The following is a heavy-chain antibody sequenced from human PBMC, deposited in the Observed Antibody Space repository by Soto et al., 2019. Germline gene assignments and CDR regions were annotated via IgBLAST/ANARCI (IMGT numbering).Heavy chain of an antibody. CDR1: GDSVRNQY. CDR2: IYRSGST. D-gene: IGHD3-10*01. CDR3: AREYTMVRGSYYFDY. Sequence: TLSLTCTVSGDSVRNQYWSWIRRPPGRGLEWIGYIYRSGSTKYNPSLKSRLTISVDTSKNQFSLKLSSVTAADTAVYYCAREYTMVRGSYYFDYWGQGTLVTVSS. V-gene: IGHV4-59*02. J-gene: IGHJ4*02.